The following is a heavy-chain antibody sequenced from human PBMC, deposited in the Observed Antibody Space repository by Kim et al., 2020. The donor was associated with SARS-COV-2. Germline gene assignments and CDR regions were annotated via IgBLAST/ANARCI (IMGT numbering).Heavy chain of an antibody. V-gene: IGHV3-48*03. J-gene: IGHJ3*02. D-gene: IGHD5-12*01. CDR3: ARVGRWLQWGAFDI. Sequence: ADSVKGRFTISRDNAKNSLYLQMNSLRAEDTAVYYCARVGRWLQWGAFDIWGQGTMVTVSS.